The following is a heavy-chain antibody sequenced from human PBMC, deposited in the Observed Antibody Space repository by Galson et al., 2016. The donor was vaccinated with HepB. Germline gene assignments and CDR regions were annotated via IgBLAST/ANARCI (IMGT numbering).Heavy chain of an antibody. CDR3: ARHKLPGVVTALFDF. J-gene: IGHJ4*02. D-gene: IGHD2-21*02. CDR1: GDSFSSGFYY. V-gene: IGHV4-39*01. Sequence: SETLSLTCTVSGDSFSSGFYYWGWIRQPPGKGLEWIGSIDYRGSTYYNPSLKSRVTISEDTSKNQFSLRLISVTAADTAVYYCARHKLPGVVTALFDFWGQGTLVTVSS. CDR2: IDYRGST.